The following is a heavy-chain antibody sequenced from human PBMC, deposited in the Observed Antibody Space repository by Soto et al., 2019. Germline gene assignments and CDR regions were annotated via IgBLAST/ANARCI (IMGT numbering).Heavy chain of an antibody. CDR2: IYSGGST. D-gene: IGHD1-1*01. J-gene: IGHJ4*02. CDR3: ARDPGTYYDY. Sequence: EVQLVESGGGLVQPGGSLRLSCAASGFTVSSNYMSWVRQAPGKGLEWVSVIYSGGSTYYADSVKGRFTISRHNSKNTLYLQLNSLRVEDTAVYYCARDPGTYYDYWGQGTLVTVSS. V-gene: IGHV3-53*04. CDR1: GFTVSSNY.